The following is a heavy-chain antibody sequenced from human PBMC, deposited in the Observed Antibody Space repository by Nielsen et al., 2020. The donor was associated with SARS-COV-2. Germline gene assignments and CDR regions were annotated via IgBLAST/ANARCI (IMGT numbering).Heavy chain of an antibody. CDR1: GGSITNYF. CDR2: IYYSGST. D-gene: IGHD5-18*01. V-gene: IGHV4-59*08. J-gene: IGHJ4*02. CDR3: ARGFSYGYKFDY. Sequence: GSLRLSCTVSGGSITNYFWSWVRQPPGKGLEWIGYIYYSGSTNYNPSLKSRVTMSVDMSKSQVSLRLSSVTAADTAVYYCARGFSYGYKFDYWGQGTLVTVSS.